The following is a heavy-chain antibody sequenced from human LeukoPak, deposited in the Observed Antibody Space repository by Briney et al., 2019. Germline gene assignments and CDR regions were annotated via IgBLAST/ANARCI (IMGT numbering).Heavy chain of an antibody. Sequence: GGSLRLSCAASGFTFSSYGMHWVGQAPGKGLEWVAFIRYDGSNKFYADSVKGRFTLSRYNSKNTLYLQMDSLRSEDTAVYYCAKASSKITMRVVVMDYWGQGTLVTVSS. D-gene: IGHD3-22*01. CDR2: IRYDGSNK. V-gene: IGHV3-30*02. CDR3: AKASSKITMRVVVMDY. CDR1: GFTFSSYG. J-gene: IGHJ4*02.